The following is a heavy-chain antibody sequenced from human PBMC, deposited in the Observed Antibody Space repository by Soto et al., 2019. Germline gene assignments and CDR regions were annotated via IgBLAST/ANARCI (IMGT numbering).Heavy chain of an antibody. D-gene: IGHD4-17*01. CDR1: GYSFTSYW. V-gene: IGHV5-51*01. CDR2: IYPGDSDT. Sequence: HGESLKISCKGSGYSFTSYWIGWVRQMPGKGLEWMGIIYPGDSDTRYSPSFQGQVTISADKSISTAYLQWSSLKASDTAMYYCARAMTTVTKEHYYYYGMDVWGQGTTVTVSS. J-gene: IGHJ6*02. CDR3: ARAMTTVTKEHYYYYGMDV.